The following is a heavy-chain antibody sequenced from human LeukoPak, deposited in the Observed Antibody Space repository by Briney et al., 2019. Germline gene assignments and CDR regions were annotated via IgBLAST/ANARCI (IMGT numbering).Heavy chain of an antibody. CDR2: IKPDGSGK. D-gene: IGHD5-12*01. V-gene: IGHV3-7*01. CDR3: AREIWWRFDY. J-gene: IGHJ4*02. Sequence: PGGSLRLSCSASGFAFSTHWMSWVRQAPGKGLECMAKIKPDGSGKFYMDSVRGRFTISRDNSKNSLFLQLNSLRAEDTAVYYCAREIWWRFDYWGQGRLVTVSS. CDR1: GFAFSTHW.